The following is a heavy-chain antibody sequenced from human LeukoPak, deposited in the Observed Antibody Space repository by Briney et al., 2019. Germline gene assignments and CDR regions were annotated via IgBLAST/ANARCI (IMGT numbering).Heavy chain of an antibody. CDR3: ARLLRGSSSGY. V-gene: IGHV1-46*01. Sequence: ASVKVSCKASGYTFTNYYMHWVRQAPGQGLEWMGIINPSGGSTSYAQKFQGRVTMTRDMSTSTVYMDLGSLRSEDTAVYYCARLLRGSSSGYWGQGTLVTVPS. J-gene: IGHJ4*02. CDR2: INPSGGST. D-gene: IGHD6-6*01. CDR1: GYTFTNYY.